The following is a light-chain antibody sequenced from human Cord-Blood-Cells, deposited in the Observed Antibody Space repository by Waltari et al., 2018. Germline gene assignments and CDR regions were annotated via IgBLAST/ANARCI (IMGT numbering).Light chain of an antibody. CDR1: QRVSSY. J-gene: IGKJ5*01. V-gene: IGKV3-11*01. CDR3: QQRSNWIT. CDR2: DAS. Sequence: EIVLTQSPATLSLSPGERATLSCRASQRVSSYLAWYQQKPGQAPRVLIYDASNRATGIPAMFSGSGAATDFTLTISSLEPEDFAVYYCQQRSNWITFGQGTRLEIK.